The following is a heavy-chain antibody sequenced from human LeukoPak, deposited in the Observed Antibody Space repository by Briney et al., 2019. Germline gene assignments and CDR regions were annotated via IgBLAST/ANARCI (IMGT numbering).Heavy chain of an antibody. D-gene: IGHD3-22*01. CDR2: ISGSGGST. J-gene: IGHJ4*02. Sequence: GGSLRLSCAASGFTFSSYAMSWVRQAPGKGLEWVSAISGSGGSTYYADSVKGRFTISRDNSKNTLYLQMNSLRAEDTAVYYCAKNWGDYYDSNAFDYWGQGTLVTVSS. CDR1: GFTFSSYA. CDR3: AKNWGDYYDSNAFDY. V-gene: IGHV3-23*01.